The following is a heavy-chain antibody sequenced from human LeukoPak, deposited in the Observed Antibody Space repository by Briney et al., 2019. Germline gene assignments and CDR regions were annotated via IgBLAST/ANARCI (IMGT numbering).Heavy chain of an antibody. Sequence: GGSLRLSCAASGYTFRNKWMHWVRQAPGKGPVWVSRINSDGSITNYADSVKGRLTISRDNAKNTVYLQMNSLRAEDTAVYYCAKWDFGWGQGALVTVSS. CDR1: GYTFRNKW. CDR3: AKWDFG. CDR2: INSDGSIT. V-gene: IGHV3-74*01. J-gene: IGHJ4*02. D-gene: IGHD1-26*01.